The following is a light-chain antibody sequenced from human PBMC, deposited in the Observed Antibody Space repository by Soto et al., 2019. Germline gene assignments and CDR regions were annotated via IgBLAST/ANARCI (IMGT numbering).Light chain of an antibody. J-gene: IGLJ2*01. CDR2: YDS. Sequence: SYELTQPPSVSVAPGKTARITCGGNNIGSKSVHWYQQKPGQAPVLVIYYDSDRPSGIPERFSGSNSGNTDTLTISRVEAGDEADYYCQVWDSSSDHVVFGGGTKLTVL. V-gene: IGLV3-21*04. CDR3: QVWDSSSDHVV. CDR1: NIGSKS.